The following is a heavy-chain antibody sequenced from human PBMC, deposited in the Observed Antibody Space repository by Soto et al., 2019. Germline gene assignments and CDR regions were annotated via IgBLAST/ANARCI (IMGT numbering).Heavy chain of an antibody. D-gene: IGHD3-10*01. Sequence: GGSLRLSCVASGFTFSDYYMSWIRQAPGKGLEWVSYISSSGSTIYYADSVKGRFTISRDNAKNSLYLQMNSLRAEDTAVYYCATVHGSGSYIQFDYWGQGTLVTVSS. CDR2: ISSSGSTI. J-gene: IGHJ4*02. CDR1: GFTFSDYY. V-gene: IGHV3-11*01. CDR3: ATVHGSGSYIQFDY.